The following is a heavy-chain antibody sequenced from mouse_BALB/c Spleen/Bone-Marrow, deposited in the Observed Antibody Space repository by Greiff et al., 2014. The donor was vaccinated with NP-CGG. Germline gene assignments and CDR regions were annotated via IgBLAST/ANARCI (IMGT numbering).Heavy chain of an antibody. CDR1: GFNFSDYG. CDR3: TRDRGYDGGYYFDY. CDR2: ISNSAYSI. Sequence: EVQRVESGGGVVQPGGSRKLSCAASGFNFSDYGMAWVRLAPGKGPEWVAFISNSAYSIYYADTVTGRFTISRENAKNTLYLEMSSLRFEDTAMYYCTRDRGYDGGYYFDYWGQGTTLTVSS. V-gene: IGHV5-15*02. J-gene: IGHJ2*01. D-gene: IGHD2-2*01.